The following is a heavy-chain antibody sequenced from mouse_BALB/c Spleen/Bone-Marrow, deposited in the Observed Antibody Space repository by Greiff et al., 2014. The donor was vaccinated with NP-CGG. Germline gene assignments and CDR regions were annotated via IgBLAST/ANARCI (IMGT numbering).Heavy chain of an antibody. CDR3: ARAYYYGSSYYVMDY. Sequence: EVQLQQSGTELVKPGASVKLSCTASGLNIKDTYMHWVKQRPEQGLEWIGRIDPANGNTRYDPKFQGKATITADTSSNTAYLQLTSLTSEDTAVYYCARAYYYGSSYYVMDYWGQGTSVTVSS. J-gene: IGHJ4*01. D-gene: IGHD1-1*01. V-gene: IGHV14-3*02. CDR2: IDPANGNT. CDR1: GLNIKDTY.